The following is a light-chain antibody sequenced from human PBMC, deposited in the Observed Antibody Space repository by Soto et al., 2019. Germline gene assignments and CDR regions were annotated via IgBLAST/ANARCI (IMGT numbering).Light chain of an antibody. Sequence: TQSPSTLYLSPGERATLSCRASQSVSSNYLAWYQQKRGQAPRLLIYAASARATGIPDRFSGSGSGTDFTLTISRLEPEDFAVYFCQLYGSSPPRYTFGQGTKLEIK. V-gene: IGKV3-20*01. J-gene: IGKJ2*01. CDR1: QSVSSNY. CDR3: QLYGSSPPRYT. CDR2: AAS.